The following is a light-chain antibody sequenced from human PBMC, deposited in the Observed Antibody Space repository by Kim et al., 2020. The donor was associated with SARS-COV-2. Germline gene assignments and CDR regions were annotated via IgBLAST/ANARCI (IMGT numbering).Light chain of an antibody. V-gene: IGLV1-40*01. CDR2: GNS. CDR1: SSTIGAGYD. Sequence: GQRVTISCTGSSSTIGAGYDVHWYQQLPGTAPKLFIYGNSNRPSGVPDRFSGSKSGTSASLAITGLQAEDEADYYCQSYDSSLSVVFGGGTKLTVL. CDR3: QSYDSSLSVV. J-gene: IGLJ2*01.